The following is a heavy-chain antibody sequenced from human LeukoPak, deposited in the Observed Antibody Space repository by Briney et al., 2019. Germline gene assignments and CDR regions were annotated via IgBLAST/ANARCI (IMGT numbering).Heavy chain of an antibody. D-gene: IGHD6-6*01. Sequence: GASVKVSCKASGGTFSSYAISWVRQAPGQGLEWMGWISAYNGNTNYAQKLQGRVTMTTDTSTSTAYMELRSLRSDDTAVYYCARESIGFRNWFDPWGQGTLVTVSS. CDR2: ISAYNGNT. CDR1: GGTFSSYA. J-gene: IGHJ5*02. CDR3: ARESIGFRNWFDP. V-gene: IGHV1-18*01.